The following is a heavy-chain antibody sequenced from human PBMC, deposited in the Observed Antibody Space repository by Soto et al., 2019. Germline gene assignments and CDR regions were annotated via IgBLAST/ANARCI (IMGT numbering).Heavy chain of an antibody. Sequence: GGSLRLSCAASGFTFSSYAMSWVRQAPGKGLEWVSAISGSGGSTYYADSVKGRFTISRDNSKNTLYLQMNSLRAEDTAVYYCAKDTLRFLEWLVKTYYYYYGMDVWGQGTTVTVSS. CDR2: ISGSGGST. D-gene: IGHD3-3*01. V-gene: IGHV3-23*01. J-gene: IGHJ6*02. CDR1: GFTFSSYA. CDR3: AKDTLRFLEWLVKTYYYYYGMDV.